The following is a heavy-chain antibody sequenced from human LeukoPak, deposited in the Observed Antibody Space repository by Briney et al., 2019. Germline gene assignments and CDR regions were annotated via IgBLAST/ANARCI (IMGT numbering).Heavy chain of an antibody. V-gene: IGHV3-30*02. J-gene: IGHJ4*02. D-gene: IGHD2-15*01. Sequence: QPGGSLRLSCAASGFTFSSYGMHWVRQAPGKGLEWVAFIRYDGSNKYYADSVKGRFTISRDNSKNTLYLQMNSLRAEDTAVYYCAKELATALYCSGGSCYRGFDYWGQGTLVTVSS. CDR2: IRYDGSNK. CDR1: GFTFSSYG. CDR3: AKELATALYCSGGSCYRGFDY.